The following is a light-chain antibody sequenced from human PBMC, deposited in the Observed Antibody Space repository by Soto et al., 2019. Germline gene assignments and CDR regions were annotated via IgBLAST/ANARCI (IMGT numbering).Light chain of an antibody. CDR3: HQLDSFPIT. V-gene: IGKV1-9*01. J-gene: IGKJ5*01. CDR1: QGISSY. Sequence: IQLTPPPSSLSASVGDRVTITCRARQGISSYLAWYPQKPGKAPKLLIYAASTLQSGVPSRFSGSGSGTDFTLTISSLQPEDCATYYCHQLDSFPITFGQGTRLEIK. CDR2: AAS.